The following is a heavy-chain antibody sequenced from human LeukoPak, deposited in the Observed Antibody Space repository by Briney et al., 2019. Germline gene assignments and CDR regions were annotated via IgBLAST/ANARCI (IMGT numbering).Heavy chain of an antibody. V-gene: IGHV1-46*01. CDR1: GYTFTSNY. Sequence: GASVKVSCKAFGYTFTSNYMHWVRQAPGQGPEWMGVISPSGGSTTYAQKFQGRVTLTRDMSTSTDYLELSSLRSEDTAVYYCARGRVSSSSWHSTYYYYFYMDVWGKGTTVTVSS. CDR2: ISPSGGST. D-gene: IGHD6-13*01. CDR3: ARGRVSSSSWHSTYYYYFYMDV. J-gene: IGHJ6*03.